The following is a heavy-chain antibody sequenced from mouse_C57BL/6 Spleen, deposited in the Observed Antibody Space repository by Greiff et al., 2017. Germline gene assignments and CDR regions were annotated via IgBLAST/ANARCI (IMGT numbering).Heavy chain of an antibody. CDR3: ARERTTVAPNFDV. J-gene: IGHJ1*03. CDR1: GYAFSSYW. D-gene: IGHD1-1*01. Sequence: QVQLQQSGAELVKPGASVKISCKASGYAFSSYWMNWVKQRPGKGLEWIGQIYPGDGDTNYNGKFKGKATLTADKSSSTAYMQLSSLTSEDSAVYFCARERTTVAPNFDVWGTGTTVTVSS. CDR2: IYPGDGDT. V-gene: IGHV1-80*01.